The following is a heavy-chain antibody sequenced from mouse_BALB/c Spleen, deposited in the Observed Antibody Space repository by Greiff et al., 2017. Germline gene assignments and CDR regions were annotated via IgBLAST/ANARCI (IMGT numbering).Heavy chain of an antibody. J-gene: IGHJ2*01. CDR2: ISYSGST. V-gene: IGHV3-2*02. Sequence: ESGPGLVKPSQSLSLTCTVTGYSITSDYAWNWIRQFPGNKLEWMGYISYSGSTSYNPSLKSRISITRDTSKNQFFLQLNSVTTEDTATYYCARKDGYYFDYWGQGTTLTVSS. CDR1: GYSITSDYA. D-gene: IGHD2-3*01. CDR3: ARKDGYYFDY.